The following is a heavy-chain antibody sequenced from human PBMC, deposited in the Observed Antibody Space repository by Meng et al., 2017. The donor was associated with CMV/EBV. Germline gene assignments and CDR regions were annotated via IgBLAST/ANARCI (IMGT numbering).Heavy chain of an antibody. J-gene: IGHJ6*02. V-gene: IGHV3-30-3*01. D-gene: IGHD6-13*01. CDR2: ISYDGSNK. Sequence: GESLKISCAASGFTFSSYAMHWVRQAPGKGLEWVAVISYDGSNKYYADSVKGRFTISRDNSKNTLYLQMNSLRAEDTAVYYCARVLYSSSWYFVDYYYYYGMGVWGQGTTVTVSS. CDR3: ARVLYSSSWYFVDYYYYYGMGV. CDR1: GFTFSSYA.